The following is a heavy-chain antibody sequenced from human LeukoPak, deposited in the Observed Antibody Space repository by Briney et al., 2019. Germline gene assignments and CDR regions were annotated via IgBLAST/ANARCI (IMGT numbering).Heavy chain of an antibody. CDR2: ISGSGGTT. CDR1: GFTFSSYA. CDR3: GKEGGSGWYYFDC. V-gene: IGHV3-23*01. J-gene: IGHJ4*02. Sequence: GGSLRLSCAASGFTFSSYAMSWVRQAPGKGLEWVSAISGSGGTTYFADSVKGRFTISRDNSKNTLYLQMNSLRAEDTAVYFCGKEGGSGWYYFDCWGQGTLVTVSS. D-gene: IGHD6-19*01.